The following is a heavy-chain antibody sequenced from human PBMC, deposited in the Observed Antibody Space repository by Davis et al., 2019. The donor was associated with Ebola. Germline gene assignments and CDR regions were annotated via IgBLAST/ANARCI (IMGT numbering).Heavy chain of an antibody. V-gene: IGHV1-18*01. Sequence: ASVKVSCKASGYTFTSYGISWVRQAPGQGLEWMGWISAYNGNTNYAQKLQGRVTMTRDTSTSTVYMELSSLRSEDTAVYYCARDLPYSYGSWRFDPWGQGTLVTVSS. CDR3: ARDLPYSYGSWRFDP. J-gene: IGHJ5*02. CDR1: GYTFTSYG. CDR2: ISAYNGNT. D-gene: IGHD5-18*01.